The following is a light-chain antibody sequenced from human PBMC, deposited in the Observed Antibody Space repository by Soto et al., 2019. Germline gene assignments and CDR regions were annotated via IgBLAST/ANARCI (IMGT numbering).Light chain of an antibody. CDR1: QSLSSSS. Sequence: EIVLTQSPGTLSLSPGERGTLSCRAGQSLSSSSLAWYQQKPGQAPRLLIYGASNRASGVPDRFSGGGSGTDFTLTISGLEPEDFAVYYCHHYGSSPLTFGGGTKVDIK. J-gene: IGKJ4*01. V-gene: IGKV3-20*01. CDR3: HHYGSSPLT. CDR2: GAS.